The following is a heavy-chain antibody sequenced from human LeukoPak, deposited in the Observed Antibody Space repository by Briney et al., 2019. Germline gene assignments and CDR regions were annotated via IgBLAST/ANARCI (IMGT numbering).Heavy chain of an antibody. CDR3: ARLRITMVRGVMEDY. D-gene: IGHD3-10*01. CDR1: YGSISDISYY. Sequence: SETLSLTCTVSYGSISDISYYWGWIRQPPGKGLEWIGSIYYSGRTYYNSSLKSRVTISVDTSKNQFSLKLSSVTAADTAVYYCARLRITMVRGVMEDYWGQGTLVTVSS. V-gene: IGHV4-39*07. J-gene: IGHJ4*02. CDR2: IYYSGRT.